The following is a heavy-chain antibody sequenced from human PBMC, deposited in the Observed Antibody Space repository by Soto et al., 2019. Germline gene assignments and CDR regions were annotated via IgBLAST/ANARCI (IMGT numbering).Heavy chain of an antibody. CDR3: ARDPGSRSYYGRFDP. D-gene: IGHD3-10*01. CDR2: IYYSGST. J-gene: IGHJ5*02. CDR1: GGSISRYY. V-gene: IGHV4-59*01. Sequence: SETLSLTCTVSGGSISRYYWNWFRQPPGKGLEWIGYIYYSGSTNYNPSRKSRVTISVDTSKNQFSLKLSSVTAADTAVYYCARDPGSRSYYGRFDPGGQGTLVTVSS.